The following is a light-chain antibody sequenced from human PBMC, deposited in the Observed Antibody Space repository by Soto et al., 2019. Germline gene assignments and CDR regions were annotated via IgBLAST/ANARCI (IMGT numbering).Light chain of an antibody. CDR1: QSVSTRS. CDR2: GAS. Sequence: ESMLTQSPGTLSLSPGERATLSCRASQSVSTRSLAWYQQKPGQAPSLLIYGASIRATGIPDRFSGSGSGTDFTLTISRLEPEDCAVYYCHQFGSSPPAFTFGQGTKLEI. V-gene: IGKV3-20*01. CDR3: HQFGSSPPAFT. J-gene: IGKJ2*01.